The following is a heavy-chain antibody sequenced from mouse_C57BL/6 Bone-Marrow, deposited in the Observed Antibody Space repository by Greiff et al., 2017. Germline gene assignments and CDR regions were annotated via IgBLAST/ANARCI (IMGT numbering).Heavy chain of an antibody. CDR2: ISSGGSYT. CDR1: GFTFSSYG. V-gene: IGHV5-6*02. Sequence: EVMLVESGGDLVKPGGSLKLSCAASGFTFSSYGMSWVRQTPDKRLEWVATISSGGSYTYYPDSVKGRFTISRDNAKNTLYLQMSSLKSEDTAMYYCARRGDKYFDYWGQGTTLTVSS. CDR3: ARRGDKYFDY. J-gene: IGHJ2*01.